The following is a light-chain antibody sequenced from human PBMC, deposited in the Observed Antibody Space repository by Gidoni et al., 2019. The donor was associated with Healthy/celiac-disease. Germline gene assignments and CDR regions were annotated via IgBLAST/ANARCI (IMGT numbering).Light chain of an antibody. Sequence: EIVLTHSPANLSLSPGERATLSCRASQSVSSYLAWYQPKPGQAPMLLNYDASNRATGIPARFSGSGSGTDFTLTISSLEPEDFAVYYCQQRSNWPRFTFGPGTKVDIK. CDR1: QSVSSY. J-gene: IGKJ3*01. V-gene: IGKV3-11*01. CDR2: DAS. CDR3: QQRSNWPRFT.